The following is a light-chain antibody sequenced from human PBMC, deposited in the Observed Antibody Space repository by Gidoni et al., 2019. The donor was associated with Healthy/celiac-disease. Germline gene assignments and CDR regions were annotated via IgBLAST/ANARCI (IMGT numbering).Light chain of an antibody. CDR1: QSISSW. V-gene: IGKV1-5*01. CDR2: DAS. Sequence: DIQMTQSPSTLSASVGDRVTITCRASQSISSWLAWYQQKPGKAPKLLIYDASSLESGVPSRCSGSGSGTEVTLTISSLQPDDFATYYCQQYNSNSPWTFGQGTKVEIK. J-gene: IGKJ1*01. CDR3: QQYNSNSPWT.